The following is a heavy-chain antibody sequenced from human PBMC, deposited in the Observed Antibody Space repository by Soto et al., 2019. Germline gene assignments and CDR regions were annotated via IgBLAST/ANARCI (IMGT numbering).Heavy chain of an antibody. CDR1: GFSFIDYD. V-gene: IGHV3-13*01. Sequence: EVQLVESGGGLVQPGGSLRLSCAASGFSFIDYDIHWVRQPTGKRLEWVAAIAPTGDSFYAVSVKGRFTISRENAQNSLSLQITSLRAEDTAVYYCAREYIWTGCWYFDLWGRGTLVTVSS. D-gene: IGHD1-20*01. CDR2: IAPTGDS. J-gene: IGHJ2*01. CDR3: AREYIWTGCWYFDL.